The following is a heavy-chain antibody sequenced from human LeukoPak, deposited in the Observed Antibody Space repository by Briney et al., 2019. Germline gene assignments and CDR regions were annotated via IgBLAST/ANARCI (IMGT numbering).Heavy chain of an antibody. CDR1: GFTFNTYA. J-gene: IGHJ6*02. CDR2: ISGSGGST. CDR3: AIRKQQVVPPRAYPYYYGMDV. V-gene: IGHV3-23*01. Sequence: GGSLRLSCEASGFTFNTYAIYWVRQAPGKGLEWVSGISGSGGSTYYADSVKGRFTISRDKSKNTLYLLMISLRAEDTAVYYCAIRKQQVVPPRAYPYYYGMDVWGQGTTVTVSS. D-gene: IGHD6-13*01.